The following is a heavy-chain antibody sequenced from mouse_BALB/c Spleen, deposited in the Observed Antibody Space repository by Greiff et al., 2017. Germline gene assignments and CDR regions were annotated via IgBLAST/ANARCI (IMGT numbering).Heavy chain of an antibody. CDR3: ARGDGSYILGAMDC. CDR1: GFSLTSYG. CDR2: IWAGGST. D-gene: IGHD1-1*02. Sequence: QVQLKESGPGLVAPSQSLSITCTVSGFSLTSYGVHWVRQPPGKGLEWLGVIWAGGSTNYNSALMSRLSISKDNSKSQVYLKMNRLQTDDTAMYYCARGDGSYILGAMDCWGQGTSVTVSS. V-gene: IGHV2-9*02. J-gene: IGHJ4*01.